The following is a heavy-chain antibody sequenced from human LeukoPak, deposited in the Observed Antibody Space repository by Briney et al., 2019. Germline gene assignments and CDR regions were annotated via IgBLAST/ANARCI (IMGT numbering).Heavy chain of an antibody. CDR2: IYFDGET. D-gene: IGHD5-18*01. V-gene: IGHV4-39*07. J-gene: IGHJ4*02. CDR1: GDSTHSVYYY. Sequence: SETLSLTCTVSGDSTHSVYYYWGWIRQSPGKGLEWIGSIYFDGETSYSPSLKSRLIISIDTSKNQFSLKLSSVTAADTAVYYCARDFDTAMVTPYFDYWGQGTLVTVSS. CDR3: ARDFDTAMVTPYFDY.